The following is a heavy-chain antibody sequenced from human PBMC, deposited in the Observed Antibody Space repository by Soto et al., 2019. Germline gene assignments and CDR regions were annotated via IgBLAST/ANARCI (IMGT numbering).Heavy chain of an antibody. Sequence: QVELVESGGGVVQPGRSLRVSCSASGFTFRSFSMHWVRQAPGKGLEWVATVSYDGSKTYYAGSVRGRFTISRDNSNNTLSLQMDGLRPEDTAVYFWARDKDSSYFPPPYYFDSWGQGILVTVSS. D-gene: IGHD2-2*01. V-gene: IGHV3-30*04. J-gene: IGHJ4*02. CDR2: VSYDGSKT. CDR1: GFTFRSFS. CDR3: ARDKDSSYFPPPYYFDS.